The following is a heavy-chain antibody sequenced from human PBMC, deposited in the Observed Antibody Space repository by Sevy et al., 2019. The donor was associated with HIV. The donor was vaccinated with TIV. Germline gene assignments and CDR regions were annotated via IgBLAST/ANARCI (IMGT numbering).Heavy chain of an antibody. Sequence: ASVKVSCQASGYTFDNYDINWVRQATGQGLEWMGWMNPNSGNTGYAEKFQGRVTMSRVSSIRTAYMELNGLTSEDTAVDYCTRGLSFTYAKRGDWLNWYFDVWGRGTLVTVSS. CDR1: GYTFDNYD. CDR2: MNPNSGNT. CDR3: TRGLSFTYAKRGDWLNWYFDV. V-gene: IGHV1-8*01. J-gene: IGHJ2*01. D-gene: IGHD2-21*02.